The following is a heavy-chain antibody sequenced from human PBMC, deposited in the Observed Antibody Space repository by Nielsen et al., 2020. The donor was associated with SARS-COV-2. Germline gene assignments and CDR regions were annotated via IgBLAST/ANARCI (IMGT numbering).Heavy chain of an antibody. CDR2: IYHSGST. V-gene: IGHV4-59*04. CDR3: AVIVVVPAAVKGPYYYGMDV. Sequence: SETLSLTCTVSGGSISSYYWSWIRQPPGKGLEWIGEIYHSGSTNYNPSLKSRVTISVDTSKNQFSLKLSSVTAADTAVYYCAVIVVVPAAVKGPYYYGMDVWGQGTTVTVSS. J-gene: IGHJ6*02. CDR1: GGSISSYY. D-gene: IGHD2-2*01.